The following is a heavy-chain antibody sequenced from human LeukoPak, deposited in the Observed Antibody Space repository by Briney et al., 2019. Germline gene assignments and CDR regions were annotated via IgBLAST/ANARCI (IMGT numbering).Heavy chain of an antibody. V-gene: IGHV4-30-2*01. CDR1: GGSINSGDYY. J-gene: IGHJ4*02. Sequence: PSETLSLTCTISGGSINSGDYYWSWIRQPPGMALEWIGYIDHSGSTYYNPSLKSRVTILVDRSKNQFSLKLNSVTAADTAVYYCARGQQWLVPYFDYWGQGTLVTVSS. CDR3: ARGQQWLVPYFDY. D-gene: IGHD6-19*01. CDR2: IDHSGST.